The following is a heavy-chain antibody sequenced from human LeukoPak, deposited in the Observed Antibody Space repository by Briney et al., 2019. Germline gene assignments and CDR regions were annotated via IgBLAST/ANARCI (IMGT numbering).Heavy chain of an antibody. Sequence: PGGSLRLSCAASGFTFSSYGMHWVRQAPGKGLEWVAFIRYDGSNKYYADSVKGRFTISRDTAKNSLYLQMNSLRVEDTAVYYCARATPTVPAAYGVFDSWGQGTLVIVSS. CDR2: IRYDGSNK. CDR3: ARATPTVPAAYGVFDS. V-gene: IGHV3-30*02. J-gene: IGHJ4*02. D-gene: IGHD4-17*01. CDR1: GFTFSSYG.